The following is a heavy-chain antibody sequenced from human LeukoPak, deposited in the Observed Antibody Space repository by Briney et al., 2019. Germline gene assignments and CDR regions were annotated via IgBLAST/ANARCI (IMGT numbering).Heavy chain of an antibody. CDR3: AKKGAAEYSSSSTGFDP. CDR1: GGSISSYY. D-gene: IGHD6-6*01. CDR2: IYYSGST. Sequence: KPSETLSLTCTVSGGSISSYYWSWIRQPPGKGLEWIGSIYYSGSTYYNPSLKSRVTISVDTSKNQLSLKLSPVTAADTAVYYCAKKGAAEYSSSSTGFDPWGQGTLVTVSS. V-gene: IGHV4-59*12. J-gene: IGHJ5*02.